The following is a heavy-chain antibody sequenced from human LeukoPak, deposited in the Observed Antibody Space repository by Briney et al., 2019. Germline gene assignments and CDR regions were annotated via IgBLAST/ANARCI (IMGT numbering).Heavy chain of an antibody. Sequence: GGSLRLACAASGFTFNSYAMTWVRQAPGKGLEWVSVMSGSGGTTYYADSVKGRFTISRGNSKNTLYLQMNSLRAEDTAVYYCARGGRFYDFWSGSLVFDIWGQGTMVTVSS. CDR3: ARGGRFYDFWSGSLVFDI. CDR1: GFTFNSYA. CDR2: MSGSGGTT. D-gene: IGHD3-3*01. V-gene: IGHV3-23*01. J-gene: IGHJ3*02.